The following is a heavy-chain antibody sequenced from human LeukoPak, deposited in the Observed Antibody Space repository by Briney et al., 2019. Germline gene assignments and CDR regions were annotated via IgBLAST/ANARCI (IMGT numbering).Heavy chain of an antibody. CDR3: ALCKYGYSPLDF. J-gene: IGHJ4*02. CDR2: ISSSSYI. CDR1: GLTFSSYN. Sequence: GGSLRLSCAASGLTFSSYNMNWVPQAPGKGLEWVSFISSSSYIYYADSVKGRFTISRDNAKNSLYLQMNSLRAEDTAVYYCALCKYGYSPLDFWGQGTLVTVSS. D-gene: IGHD5-24*01. V-gene: IGHV3-21*01.